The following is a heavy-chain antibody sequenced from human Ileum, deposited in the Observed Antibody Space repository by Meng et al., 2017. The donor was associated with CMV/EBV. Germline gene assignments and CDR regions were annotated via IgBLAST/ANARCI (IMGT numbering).Heavy chain of an antibody. CDR1: GGSVCANYSY. D-gene: IGHD3-10*01. J-gene: IGHJ4*02. Sequence: TLSLTCTVYGGSVCANYSYWGWIRQPTGKGLEWIGSIYYTEPTDYNPSLKSRVTIFLDKSKNHLSLSLNSVTAADTAVYYCARRGDYWGQGTLVTVSS. CDR2: IYYTEPT. V-gene: IGHV4-39*02. CDR3: ARRGDY.